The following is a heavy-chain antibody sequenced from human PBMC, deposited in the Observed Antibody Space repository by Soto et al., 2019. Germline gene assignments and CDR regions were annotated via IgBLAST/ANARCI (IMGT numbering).Heavy chain of an antibody. CDR1: EFTFSSYA. Sequence: GGSLRLSCAASEFTFSSYAMNWVRQAPGKGLEWVSAITSSGTATYYADSVKGRFTISRDNSKNTLYLQMNSLRADDTAVYYCARRTPMSTVTVFDYWGQGTLVTVSS. V-gene: IGHV3-23*01. CDR2: ITSSGTAT. J-gene: IGHJ4*02. CDR3: ARRTPMSTVTVFDY. D-gene: IGHD4-17*01.